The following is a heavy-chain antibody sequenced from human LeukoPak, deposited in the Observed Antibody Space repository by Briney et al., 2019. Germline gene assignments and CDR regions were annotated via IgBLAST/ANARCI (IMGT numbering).Heavy chain of an antibody. Sequence: GGSLRLSCAASGFSFKTYGMHWVRQAPGKGLEWVAIIWYDGSNKYYADSVKGRFTISRDNSKNTLYLKMNSLRAEDTAVYYCAKEVVDVVPAATLDYWGQGTLVTVSS. V-gene: IGHV3-30*02. J-gene: IGHJ4*02. CDR2: IWYDGSNK. CDR3: AKEVVDVVPAATLDY. CDR1: GFSFKTYG. D-gene: IGHD2-2*01.